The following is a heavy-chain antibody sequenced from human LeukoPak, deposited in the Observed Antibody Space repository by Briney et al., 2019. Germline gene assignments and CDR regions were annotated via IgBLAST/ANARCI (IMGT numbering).Heavy chain of an antibody. CDR2: INPNSGGT. CDR3: VRGSYYYFDY. V-gene: IGHV1-2*02. Sequence: ASVKVSCKASGYTFTSYGISWVRQAPGQGLEWMGWINPNSGGTNYAQKFQGRVTMTRDTSISTAYMELSRLRSDDTAVYYCVRGSYYYFDYWGQGTLVTVSS. J-gene: IGHJ4*02. D-gene: IGHD3-10*01. CDR1: GYTFTSYG.